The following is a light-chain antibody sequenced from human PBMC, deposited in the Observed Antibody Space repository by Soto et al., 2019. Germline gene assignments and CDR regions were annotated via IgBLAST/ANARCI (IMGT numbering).Light chain of an antibody. Sequence: QSAVTQPPSVSGAPGQRVTISCTGSSSNIGAGYDVHWYQQLPGTAPKLLIYGNSNRPSGVPDRFSGSKSGTSASLAITGLQAEDEADYYCQSYDSSLSGYYVFGTGTKVAVL. CDR3: QSYDSSLSGYYV. CDR1: SSNIGAGYD. V-gene: IGLV1-40*02. J-gene: IGLJ1*01. CDR2: GNS.